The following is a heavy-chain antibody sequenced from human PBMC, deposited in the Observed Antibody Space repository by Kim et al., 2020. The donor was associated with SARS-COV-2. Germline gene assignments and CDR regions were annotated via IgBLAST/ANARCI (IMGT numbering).Heavy chain of an antibody. CDR3: ARDRYSHAGLDY. CDR2: IYYSGTT. CDR1: GGSISSYS. D-gene: IGHD6-13*01. V-gene: IGHV4-59*13. J-gene: IGHJ4*02. Sequence: SETLSLTCTVSGGSISSYSWSWIRQPPGKGLEWIGHIYYSGTTNYNPSLKSRVTISVDTSKSQFSLKLSSVTAADTAVYYCARDRYSHAGLDYWGQGTLVTVSS.